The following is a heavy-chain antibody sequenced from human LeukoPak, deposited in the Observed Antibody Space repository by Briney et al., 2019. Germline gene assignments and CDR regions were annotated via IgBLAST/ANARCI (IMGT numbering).Heavy chain of an antibody. CDR1: GGSFSPYY. V-gene: IGHV4-34*01. J-gene: IGHJ5*02. D-gene: IGHD3-10*01. Sequence: PSETLSLTCTVSGGSFSPYYWIWIRQPPGKGLEWIGEINHSGSTNYNPSLKSRVTISVDTSKNQFSLKLSSVTAADTAVYYCARRGPPRTMLRGVKSGWFDPWGQGTLVTVSS. CDR3: ARRGPPRTMLRGVKSGWFDP. CDR2: INHSGST.